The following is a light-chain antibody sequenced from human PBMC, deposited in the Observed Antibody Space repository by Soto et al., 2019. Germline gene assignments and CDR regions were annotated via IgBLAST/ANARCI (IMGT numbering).Light chain of an antibody. J-gene: IGKJ4*01. CDR1: QSVSSSY. Sequence: EIVLTQSPGTLSLSPGERATLSCRASQSVSSSYLAWYQQKPGQAPRLLIYGASSRASAIPDRLSGSRSGSDFALTISIQEPEGYAVYYCQQYGSSPLSFGGGTKVEIK. V-gene: IGKV3-20*01. CDR2: GAS. CDR3: QQYGSSPLS.